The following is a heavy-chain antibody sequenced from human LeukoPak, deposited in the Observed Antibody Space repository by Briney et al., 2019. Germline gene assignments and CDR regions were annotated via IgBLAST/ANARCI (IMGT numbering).Heavy chain of an antibody. D-gene: IGHD6-13*01. J-gene: IGHJ6*03. V-gene: IGHV3-23*01. CDR1: GFTISNYG. CDR2: ISGSGGST. CDR3: AKTYSSSRAHYYYYYYMDV. Sequence: GGSLRLSCAASGFTISNYGMSWVRQAPGKGLEWVSAISGSGGSTFYADSVQGRFTISRDNSKKTLYLQMNSLRAEDTAVYYCAKTYSSSRAHYYYYYYMDVWGKGTTVTISS.